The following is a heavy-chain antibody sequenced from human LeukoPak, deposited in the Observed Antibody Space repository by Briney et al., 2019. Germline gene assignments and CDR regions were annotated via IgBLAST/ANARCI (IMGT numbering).Heavy chain of an antibody. V-gene: IGHV3-48*03. CDR1: GFMFSSYE. CDR2: ISSSGSII. Sequence: PGGSLRLSCAASGFMFSSYEMNWVRQAPGKGLEWVSYISSSGSIIYYADSVKGRFTISRDNAKNSLYLQMNSLRAEDTAVYYCARDCSGGSCYSRAFEIWGQGTMVTVSS. D-gene: IGHD2-15*01. CDR3: ARDCSGGSCYSRAFEI. J-gene: IGHJ3*02.